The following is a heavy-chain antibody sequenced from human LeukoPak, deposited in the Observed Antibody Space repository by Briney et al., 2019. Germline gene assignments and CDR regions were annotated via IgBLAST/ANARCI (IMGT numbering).Heavy chain of an antibody. CDR1: GYXFTSYY. D-gene: IGHD6-13*01. J-gene: IGHJ5*02. V-gene: IGHV1-46*01. CDR2: INPSGGST. Sequence: GASVKVSCKASGYXFTSYYIHWVRQAPGQGLEWMGIINPSGGSTSYAQKFQGRVTMTRDTSTSTVYMELSSLRSEDTAVYYCAREVSAARFWFDPWGQGTLVTVSS. CDR3: AREVSAARFWFDP.